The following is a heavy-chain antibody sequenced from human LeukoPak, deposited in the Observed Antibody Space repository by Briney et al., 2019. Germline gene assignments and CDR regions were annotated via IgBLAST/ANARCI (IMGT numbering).Heavy chain of an antibody. CDR2: IKEDGSFK. CDR3: VRDSTIEHNNGWYDGLDI. CDR1: GFTFDTQY. V-gene: IGHV3-7*03. Sequence: GGSLRLSCTASGFTFDTQYMAWVRQGPGKGLEWVANIKEDGSFKNYVDSVKGRFTISRDNAKNSLYLEMNSLRAEDTALYYCVRDSTIEHNNGWYDGLDIWGQGTMVTVSS. D-gene: IGHD6-19*01. J-gene: IGHJ3*02.